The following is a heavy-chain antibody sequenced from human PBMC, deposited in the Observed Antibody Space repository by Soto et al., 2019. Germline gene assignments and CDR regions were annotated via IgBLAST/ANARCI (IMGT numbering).Heavy chain of an antibody. CDR3: AHSAEQWLVPVQNWFDP. V-gene: IGHV2-5*02. J-gene: IGHJ5*02. CDR1: GFSLSTSGVG. D-gene: IGHD6-19*01. CDR2: IYWDDDK. Sequence: QITLKESGPTLVKPTQTLTLTCTFSGFSLSTSGVGVGWIRQPPGKALEWLALIYWDDDKRYSPSLKSRLTITKDTSKNQVVLTMTNMDPVDTATYYCAHSAEQWLVPVQNWFDPWGQGTLVTVSS.